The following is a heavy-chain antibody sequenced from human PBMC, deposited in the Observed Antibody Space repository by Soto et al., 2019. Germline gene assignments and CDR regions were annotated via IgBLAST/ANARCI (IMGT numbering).Heavy chain of an antibody. CDR3: ARAIQSLWFGADAFDI. D-gene: IGHD3-10*01. J-gene: IGHJ3*02. CDR1: GYTFTSYD. CDR2: MNPNSGNT. V-gene: IGHV1-8*01. Sequence: ASVKVSCKASGYTFTSYDINWVRQATGQGLEWMGWMNPNSGNTGYAQKFQGRVTMTRNTSISTAYMELSSLRSEDTAVYYCARAIQSLWFGADAFDIWGQGTMVTVSS.